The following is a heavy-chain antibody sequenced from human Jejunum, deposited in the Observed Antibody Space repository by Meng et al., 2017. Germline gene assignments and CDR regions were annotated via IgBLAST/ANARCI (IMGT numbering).Heavy chain of an antibody. CDR1: GGSFSGFY. CDR3: ASGQLVMGFDS. CDR2: IYHSGST. Sequence: QVQLQQWGAGLVKPSETLSLTCAVSGGSFSGFYWNWIRQSPEKGLEWIGEIYHSGSTNYNPSLKSRVTILVDKSKNQFSLKLTSVTAADTAVYYCASGQLVMGFDSWGQGTLVTVSS. D-gene: IGHD6-6*01. J-gene: IGHJ4*02. V-gene: IGHV4-34*02.